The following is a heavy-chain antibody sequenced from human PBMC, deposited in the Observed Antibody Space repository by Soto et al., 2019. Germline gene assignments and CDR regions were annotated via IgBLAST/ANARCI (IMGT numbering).Heavy chain of an antibody. V-gene: IGHV3-48*01. Sequence: PGGSLSLSCAASGFTFSSYSMNSVRRAPGKGLEWVSYISSSSSTIYYADSVKGRFTISRDNAKNSLYLQMHSLRAEDTAVYYCARDSGKDIVVVGDAFDIWGQGTMVTVSS. J-gene: IGHJ3*02. CDR2: ISSSSSTI. CDR3: ARDSGKDIVVVGDAFDI. CDR1: GFTFSSYS. D-gene: IGHD2-15*01.